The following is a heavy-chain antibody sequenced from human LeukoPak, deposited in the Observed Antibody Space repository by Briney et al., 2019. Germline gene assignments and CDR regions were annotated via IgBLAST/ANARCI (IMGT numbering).Heavy chain of an antibody. CDR1: GYTFTSYY. CDR3: ARADTMVRGVPDY. Sequence: ASVKVSCKASGYTFTSYYMHWVRQAPGQGLEWMGLINPSGGSTSYAQKFQGRVTMTRDMSTSTVYMELSSLRSEDTAVYYCARADTMVRGVPDYWGQGTLVTVSS. CDR2: INPSGGST. V-gene: IGHV1-46*01. J-gene: IGHJ4*02. D-gene: IGHD3-10*01.